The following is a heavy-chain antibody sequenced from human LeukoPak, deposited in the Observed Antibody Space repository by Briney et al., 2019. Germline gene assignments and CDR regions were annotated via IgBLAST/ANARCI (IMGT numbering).Heavy chain of an antibody. D-gene: IGHD2/OR15-2a*01. V-gene: IGHV4-4*07. Sequence: PSETLSLTCTVPGGSISSYYWSWIRQPAGKGLEWIGRIYTSRSTNNNPSDKSRVTMSVYTAKNQFSLKLSTVTAAVKARYFYARDYSPNICGVRYDVKVFDIWGGGTMVAVSS. J-gene: IGHJ3*02. CDR3: ARDYSPNICGVRYDVKVFDI. CDR1: GGSISSYY. CDR2: IYTSRST.